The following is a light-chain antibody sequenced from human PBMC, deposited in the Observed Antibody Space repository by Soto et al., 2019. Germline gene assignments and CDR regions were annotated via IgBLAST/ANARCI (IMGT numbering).Light chain of an antibody. J-gene: IGKJ3*01. Sequence: IQMTQSRSTLSASLRDRVTITCRASQGISSALAWYKQKPGKAPKVLIYDASSLESGVPSRFSGSGSGTDFTLTIRSLKPDDFATYYCQQFNNYPNFGPGTKVDIK. CDR1: QGISSA. CDR3: QQFNNYPN. CDR2: DAS. V-gene: IGKV1D-13*01.